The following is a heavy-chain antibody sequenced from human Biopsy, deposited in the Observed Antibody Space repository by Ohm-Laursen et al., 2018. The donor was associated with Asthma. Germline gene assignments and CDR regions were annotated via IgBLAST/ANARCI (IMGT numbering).Heavy chain of an antibody. J-gene: IGHJ6*02. CDR3: ARAVDYSHYYGIDV. Sequence: ATVKISCKTSGYTFNSAGITWVRQAPGHGLAWMGWISVYNGNTKVAQKLQDRVTMITDTSTSTAYMELRSLRSDDTAVYFCARAVDYSHYYGIDVWGQGTTVTVS. CDR2: ISVYNGNT. D-gene: IGHD3-10*01. CDR1: GYTFNSAG. V-gene: IGHV1-18*01.